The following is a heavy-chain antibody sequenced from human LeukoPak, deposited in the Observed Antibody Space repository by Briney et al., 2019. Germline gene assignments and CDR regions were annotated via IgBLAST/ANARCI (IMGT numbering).Heavy chain of an antibody. CDR2: IWYDGSNK. CDR1: GFTFSSYG. J-gene: IGHJ4*02. CDR3: ARATRDNLLLFDY. Sequence: GGSLRLSCAASGFTFSSYGMHSVRQAPCKGREWVAVIWYDGSNKYYADTVKGRFTISRDNSKKTLYLQMNSLRAEDTAVYYCARATRDNLLLFDYWGQGALVTVSS. D-gene: IGHD2/OR15-2a*01. V-gene: IGHV3-33*01.